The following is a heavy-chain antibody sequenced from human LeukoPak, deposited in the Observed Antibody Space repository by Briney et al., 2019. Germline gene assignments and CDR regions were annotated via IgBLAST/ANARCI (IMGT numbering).Heavy chain of an antibody. CDR3: ARVLGSYAVDY. J-gene: IGHJ4*02. CDR1: GFTFSSYG. V-gene: IGHV3-23*01. CDR2: ISGSGAST. Sequence: GGSLRLSCAASGFTFSSYGVSWVRQAPGKGLEWVSAISGSGASTYYADSVKGRFTIPRDNSKNTLYLQMNSLRVEDTAVYYCARVLGSYAVDYWGQGTLATVSS. D-gene: IGHD3-10*01.